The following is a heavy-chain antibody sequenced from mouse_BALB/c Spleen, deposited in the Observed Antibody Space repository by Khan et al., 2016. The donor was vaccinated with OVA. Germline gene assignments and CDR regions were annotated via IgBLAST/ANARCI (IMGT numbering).Heavy chain of an antibody. CDR2: IYPSDSYT. CDR1: GYTFTNYW. J-gene: IGHJ4*01. V-gene: IGHV1-69*02. D-gene: IGHD2-14*01. CDR3: SREVRLHYYAMDY. Sequence: QVQLQQPGTELVRPGASVKLSCKASGYTFTNYWINWVKQRPGQGLEWIGNIYPSDSYTNYNQKFKDKATLTVDESSSTAYMQLSSPTSEDSADYYCSREVRLHYYAMDYWGQGTSVTVSS.